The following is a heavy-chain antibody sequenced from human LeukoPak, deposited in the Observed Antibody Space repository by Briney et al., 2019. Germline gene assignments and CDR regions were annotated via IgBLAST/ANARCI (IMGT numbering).Heavy chain of an antibody. D-gene: IGHD6-19*01. V-gene: IGHV1-69*05. CDR3: ARVLIGYSSGHNWFDP. J-gene: IGHJ5*02. Sequence: GASVKVSCKASGGTFSSYAISWVRQAPGQGLEWMGRIIPIFGTANYAQKFQGRVTITTDESTSTAYMELSSLRSEDTAVYYCARVLIGYSSGHNWFDPWGQGTLVTVSS. CDR1: GGTFSSYA. CDR2: IIPIFGTA.